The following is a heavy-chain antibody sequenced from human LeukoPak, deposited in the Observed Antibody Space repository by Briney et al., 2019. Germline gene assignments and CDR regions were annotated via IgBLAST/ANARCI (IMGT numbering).Heavy chain of an antibody. CDR2: ISPYNGNT. D-gene: IGHD3-22*01. CDR1: GYTFTSYG. J-gene: IGHJ4*02. Sequence: ASVKVTCKASGYTFTSYGIGWVRQAPGQGLEWMGWISPYNGNTNYAQKFQGRVTLTTDTSTSTAYMELRSLRSDDTAVYYCARGPHERSGYPDDWGQGTLVTVSS. V-gene: IGHV1-18*01. CDR3: ARGPHERSGYPDD.